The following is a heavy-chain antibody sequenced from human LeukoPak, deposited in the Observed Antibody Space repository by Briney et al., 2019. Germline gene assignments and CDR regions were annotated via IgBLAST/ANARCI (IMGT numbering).Heavy chain of an antibody. V-gene: IGHV1-69*01. CDR2: IIPMINTP. J-gene: IGHJ4*02. CDR3: AIFQGTYGDNENDC. D-gene: IGHD4-17*01. CDR1: GGTFSSYA. Sequence: GASVKVSCKASGGTFSSYAITWVRQAPGKGLEWMGGIIPMINTPKYAQKFQGRVSITADESTSTGYMEVSSLRPEDTAVYYCAIFQGTYGDNENDCWGQGTLVTVSS.